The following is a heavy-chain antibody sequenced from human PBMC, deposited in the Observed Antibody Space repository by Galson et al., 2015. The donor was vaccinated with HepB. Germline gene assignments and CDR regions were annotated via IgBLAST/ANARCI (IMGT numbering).Heavy chain of an antibody. Sequence: PALVKPTQTLTLTCTFSGFSLSTSGVGVGWIRQPPGKALEWLALIYWDDDKRYRPSLKSRLTITKDTSENQVVLTMTNMDPVDTATYYCAHMGLYVSDSSGYRYFDYWGQGTLVTVSS. CDR2: IYWDDDK. J-gene: IGHJ4*02. D-gene: IGHD3-22*01. CDR1: GFSLSTSGVG. CDR3: AHMGLYVSDSSGYRYFDY. V-gene: IGHV2-5*02.